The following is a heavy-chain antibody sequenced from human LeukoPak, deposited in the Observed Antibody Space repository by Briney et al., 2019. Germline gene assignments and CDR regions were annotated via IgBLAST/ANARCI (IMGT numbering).Heavy chain of an antibody. CDR1: GFTFSSYG. CDR2: ISYDGSNK. D-gene: IGHD2/OR15-2a*01. Sequence: PGGSLRLSCAASGFTFSSYGMHWVRQAPGKGLEWVAVISYDGSNKYYADSVKGRFTISRDNSKNTLYLQMNSLRAEDTAVYYCASSMTIGEFLQHWGQGTLVTVSS. CDR3: ASSMTIGEFLQH. V-gene: IGHV3-30*03. J-gene: IGHJ1*01.